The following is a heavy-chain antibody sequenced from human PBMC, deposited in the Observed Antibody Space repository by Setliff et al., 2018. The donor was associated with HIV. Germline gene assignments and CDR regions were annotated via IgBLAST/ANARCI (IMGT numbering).Heavy chain of an antibody. CDR1: GYTFSSYG. V-gene: IGHV1-18*01. CDR2: ISPSNGYT. Sequence: ASVKVSCKASGYTFSSYGISWVRQAPGQGLEWMGWISPSNGYTDYAQKLQGRVTMTTDTSTSTAYMELRSLRSDDTAVYYCARVRQNSYWYYYYGMDVWGQGTTVTVSS. J-gene: IGHJ6*02. D-gene: IGHD2-15*01. CDR3: ARVRQNSYWYYYYGMDV.